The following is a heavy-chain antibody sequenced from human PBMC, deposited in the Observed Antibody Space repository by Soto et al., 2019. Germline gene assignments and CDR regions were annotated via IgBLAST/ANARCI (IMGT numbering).Heavy chain of an antibody. Sequence: QVQLVQSGAEVKKPGSSVKVSCKSSGGSFSNYVIWLRQAPGQGLEWMGGIIPIFGTESYSQRFQGRVTITADESASTVYMELSSLRFDYTAGYYFATDTDEGYLVWGQGTRVSVS. CDR2: IIPIFGTE. D-gene: IGHD2-2*01. V-gene: IGHV1-69*01. CDR1: GGSFSNYV. CDR3: ATDTDEGYLV. J-gene: IGHJ4*02.